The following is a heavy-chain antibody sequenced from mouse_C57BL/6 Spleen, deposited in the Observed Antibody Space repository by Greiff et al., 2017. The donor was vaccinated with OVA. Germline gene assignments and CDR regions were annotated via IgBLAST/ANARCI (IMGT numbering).Heavy chain of an antibody. CDR1: GYTFTSYW. J-gene: IGHJ3*01. D-gene: IGHD4-1*01. CDR2: IYPGNGGT. V-gene: IGHV1-53*01. CDR3: ARWELGRAD. Sequence: VQLQQPGTELVKPGASVKLSCKASGYTFTSYWMHWVKQRPGQGLEWIGNIYPGNGGTNYNEKFKSKATLTVDNSSSTAYMQLSSLTSEDSAVYEGARWELGRADWGQGTLVTVSA.